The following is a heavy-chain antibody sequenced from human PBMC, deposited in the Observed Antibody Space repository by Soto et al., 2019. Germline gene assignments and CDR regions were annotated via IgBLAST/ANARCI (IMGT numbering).Heavy chain of an antibody. V-gene: IGHV3-30-3*01. Sequence: PGGSLRLSCTASGLTFSSYAMHWVRQAPGKGLEWVAVISYDGINKYYADSVKGRFTTSRDNSKNTLYLQMNSLRAEDTAVYYCASLYYYSLTQYFDYWGQGILVTVSS. J-gene: IGHJ4*02. CDR3: ASLYYYSLTQYFDY. CDR2: ISYDGINK. D-gene: IGHD3-16*01. CDR1: GLTFSSYA.